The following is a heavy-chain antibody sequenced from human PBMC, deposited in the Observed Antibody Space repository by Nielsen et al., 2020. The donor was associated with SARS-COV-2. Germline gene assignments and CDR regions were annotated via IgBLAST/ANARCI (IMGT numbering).Heavy chain of an antibody. CDR3: ARDRFYGYFDL. CDR1: GFTFSSYA. CDR2: ISGSGGST. J-gene: IGHJ2*01. Sequence: GESLKIFCAASGFTFSSYAMSWVRQAPGKGLEWVSAISGSGGSTYYADSVKGRFTISRDNSKNTLYLQMNSLRAEDTAAYYCARDRFYGYFDLWGRGTLVTVSS. V-gene: IGHV3-23*01.